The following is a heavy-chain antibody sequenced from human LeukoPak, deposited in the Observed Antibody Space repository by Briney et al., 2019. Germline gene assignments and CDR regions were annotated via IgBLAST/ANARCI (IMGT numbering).Heavy chain of an antibody. V-gene: IGHV3-11*04. CDR3: ARDRCSSTSCPLSYYYGMDV. D-gene: IGHD2-2*01. CDR2: ISSSGSNI. Sequence: GGSLRLSCAASGFTFSDYYMSWIRQAPGKGLEWVSYISSSGSNINYADSVKGRFTISRDNAKNSLYLQMNSLRAKDTAVYYCARDRCSSTSCPLSYYYGMDVWGQGTTVTVSS. J-gene: IGHJ6*02. CDR1: GFTFSDYY.